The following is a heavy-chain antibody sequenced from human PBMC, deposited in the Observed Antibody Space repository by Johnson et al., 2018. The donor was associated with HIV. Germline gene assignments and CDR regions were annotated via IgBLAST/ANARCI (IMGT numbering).Heavy chain of an antibody. D-gene: IGHD3-22*01. V-gene: IGHV3-9*01. J-gene: IGHJ3*01. CDR2: I. Sequence: VPLVESGGGLVKPGGSLRLSCAASGFPFDDHALPWVRQSPGTGLQWFPIILKGRFTISRDNAKNTLYLKMNSLRAEDTAVYYCARGVAMIVFWGQGTMVTVSS. CDR1: GFPFDDHA. CDR3: ARGVAMIVF.